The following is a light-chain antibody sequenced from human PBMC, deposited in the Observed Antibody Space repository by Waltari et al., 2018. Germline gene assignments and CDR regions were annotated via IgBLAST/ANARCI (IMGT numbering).Light chain of an antibody. CDR2: CAS. J-gene: IGKJ2*01. Sequence: VLTQCPTSLAVSLYVSFTIHFTSGHSDLYSSNNRTYLAWYEQELGPPPRLLLYCASTRESPVPDRVSGSGAGTDFTLCISGLLAEYAAVYYCYQYFSTPSTLRQGTKREI. CDR3: YQYFSTPST. CDR1: HSDLYSSNNRTY. V-gene: IGKV4-1*01.